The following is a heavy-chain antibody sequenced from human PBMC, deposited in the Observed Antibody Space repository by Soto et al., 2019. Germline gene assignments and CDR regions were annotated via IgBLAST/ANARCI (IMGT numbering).Heavy chain of an antibody. CDR2: INHSGST. D-gene: IGHD3-16*02. Sequence: SETLSLTCAVYGGSFSGYYWSWIRQPPGKGLEWIGEINHSGSTNYNPSLKSRVTISVDTSKNQFSLKLSSVTAADTAVYYCARGLGLHLGELSLYYFDYWGQGTLVTVSS. V-gene: IGHV4-34*01. CDR3: ARGLGLHLGELSLYYFDY. J-gene: IGHJ4*02. CDR1: GGSFSGYY.